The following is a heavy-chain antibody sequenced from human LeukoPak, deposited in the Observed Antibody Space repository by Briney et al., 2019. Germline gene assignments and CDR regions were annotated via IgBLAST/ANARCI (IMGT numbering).Heavy chain of an antibody. J-gene: IGHJ4*02. CDR2: IWYDGTKK. V-gene: IGHV3-33*08. D-gene: IGHD2-21*02. CDR1: GFTFSSYA. Sequence: GGSLRLSCAASGFTFSSYAMNWVRQAPGKGLEWVAVIWYDGTKKYYADSVRGRFTISRDNSKNMIYLQMNSLRVEDTAVYYCARGGPYCGGDCSAYFDYWGLGTLVTVSS. CDR3: ARGGPYCGGDCSAYFDY.